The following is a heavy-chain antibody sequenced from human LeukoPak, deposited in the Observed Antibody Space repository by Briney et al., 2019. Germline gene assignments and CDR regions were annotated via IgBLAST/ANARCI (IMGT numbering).Heavy chain of an antibody. CDR1: GFTFSSYS. J-gene: IGHJ4*02. D-gene: IGHD1-1*01. CDR2: ISGSGGTT. CDR3: AKSRGTGTPPYFDY. V-gene: IGHV3-23*01. Sequence: GGSLRLSCAASGFTFSSYSMTWVRQAPGKGLEWVSVISGSGGTTYYADSVKGRFTISRDNSKNTLYLQMNSLRAEDTAVYYCAKSRGTGTPPYFDYWGERTLVTVSS.